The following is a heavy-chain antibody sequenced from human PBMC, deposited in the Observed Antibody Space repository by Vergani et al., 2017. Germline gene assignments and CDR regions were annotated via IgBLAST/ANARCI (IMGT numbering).Heavy chain of an antibody. J-gene: IGHJ3*02. CDR3: AGDRRWELPDAFDI. CDR1: GGSISSGGYY. CDR2: IYHSGST. D-gene: IGHD1-26*01. Sequence: QLQLQESGSGLVKPSQTLSLTCAVSGGSISSGGYYWGWIRQPPGKGLEWIGSIYHSGSTYYNPSLKSRVTRSVDTPKNQFSLKLSSVTAADTAAFYWAGDRRWELPDAFDIWGQGTMVTVSS. V-gene: IGHV4-30-2*03.